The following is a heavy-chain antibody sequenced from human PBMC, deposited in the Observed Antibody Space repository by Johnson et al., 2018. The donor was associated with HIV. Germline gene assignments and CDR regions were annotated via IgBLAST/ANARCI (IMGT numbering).Heavy chain of an antibody. CDR2: MCSSGRTL. CDR3: AKDMGGDRNAFDI. D-gene: IGHD1-26*01. J-gene: IGHJ3*02. Sequence: VQLVESGGGLVKPGGSLRLSCAASGFIFSDYYMSWIRQAPGKGLERVSYMCSSGRTLDYADSVKGRFTISRDNSKNTLYLQMNSLRAEDTAVYYCAKDMGGDRNAFDIWGQGTVVTVSS. CDR1: GFIFSDYY. V-gene: IGHV3-11*04.